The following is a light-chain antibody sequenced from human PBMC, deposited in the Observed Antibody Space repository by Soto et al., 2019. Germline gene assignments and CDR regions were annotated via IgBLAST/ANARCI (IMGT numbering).Light chain of an antibody. CDR3: GAWVTSLSAML. V-gene: IGLV1-51*01. J-gene: IGLJ2*01. Sequence: QSVLTQPPSVSAAPGQKVTISCYGSSSNIGDNFVSWYQQLPGTAPKLLIYGNDKRPSGIPDRFSGSKSGASATLDITGLQTGDEADYYCGAWVTSLSAMLFGERTKLTVL. CDR2: GND. CDR1: SSNIGDNF.